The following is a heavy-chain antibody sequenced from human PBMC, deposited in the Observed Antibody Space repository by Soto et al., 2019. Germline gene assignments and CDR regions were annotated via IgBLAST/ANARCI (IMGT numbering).Heavy chain of an antibody. V-gene: IGHV4-39*07. CDR1: GGSFSGSTYY. CDR2: LYYGGTT. CDR3: ARASYSGSYIDY. J-gene: IGHJ4*02. Sequence: SETLSLTCTVSGGSFSGSTYYWGWVRQPPGKGLEWIGCLYYGGTTYYNPSLKSRVTISVDTSKNQFSLKLSSVTAADTAVYYCARASYSGSYIDYWGQGTLVTVSS. D-gene: IGHD1-26*01.